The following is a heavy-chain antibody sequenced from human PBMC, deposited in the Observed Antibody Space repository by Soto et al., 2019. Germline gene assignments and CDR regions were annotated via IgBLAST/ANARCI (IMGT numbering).Heavy chain of an antibody. CDR2: IYYSGST. Sequence: QVQLQESGPGLVKPSQTLSLTCTVSGGSISSGGYYWSWIRQHPGKGLEWIGYIYYSGSTYYNPSLKRRXXIXVXXSKNQFSLKLSSVTAADTAVYYCAREYSSRNWFDPWGQGTLVTVSS. CDR3: AREYSSRNWFDP. CDR1: GGSISSGGYY. V-gene: IGHV4-31*03. J-gene: IGHJ5*02. D-gene: IGHD6-13*01.